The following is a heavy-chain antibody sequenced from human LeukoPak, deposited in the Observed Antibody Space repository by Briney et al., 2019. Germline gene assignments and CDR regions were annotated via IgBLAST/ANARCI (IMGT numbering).Heavy chain of an antibody. J-gene: IGHJ4*02. CDR1: GGSISIGGYY. V-gene: IGHV4-31*03. CDR3: ARITSGEFADY. Sequence: SETLSLTCTVSGGSISIGGYYWSWIRQHPGKGLEWIGYIYYSGITYYNPSLKSRVTISVDTSKNQFSLYLSSVTAADTAVYYCARITSGEFADYWGQGTLVTVSS. D-gene: IGHD3-10*01. CDR2: IYYSGIT.